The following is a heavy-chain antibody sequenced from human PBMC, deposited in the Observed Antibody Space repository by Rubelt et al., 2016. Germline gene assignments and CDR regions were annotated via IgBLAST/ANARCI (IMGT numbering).Heavy chain of an antibody. V-gene: IGHV4-30-2*01. CDR3: AGSGYDLLLDY. D-gene: IGHD5-12*01. J-gene: IGHJ4*02. CDR2: IYHSGST. CDR1: GGSISSGGYS. Sequence: QLQLHESGSGLVKPSQTLSLTCAVSGGSISSGGYSWSWIRQPPGKGLEWIGYIYHSGSTYYNPSLKSRVTISVDRSKNQFSLKLSSVTAADTAVYYCAGSGYDLLLDYWGQGTLVTVSS.